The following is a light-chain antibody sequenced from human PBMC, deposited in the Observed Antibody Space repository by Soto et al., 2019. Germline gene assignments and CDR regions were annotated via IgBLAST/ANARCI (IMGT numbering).Light chain of an antibody. J-gene: IGLJ1*01. V-gene: IGLV2-14*01. Sequence: QSALTQPASVSGYPGQSITISCTGASSDVGAYNYVAWCQQHPGKGPKLLIYDVSNRPSGFSSRFSGSKSGNTASLTISGLRAEDEADYFCRSYTTSSSYVFGIGTKVTVL. CDR3: RSYTTSSSYV. CDR1: SSDVGAYNY. CDR2: DVS.